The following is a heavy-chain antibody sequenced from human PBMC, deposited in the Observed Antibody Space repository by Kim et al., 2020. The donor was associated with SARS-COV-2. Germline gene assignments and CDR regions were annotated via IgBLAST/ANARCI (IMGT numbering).Heavy chain of an antibody. CDR1: GGSISSSNW. V-gene: IGHV4-4*02. J-gene: IGHJ6*02. CDR3: ARVRSHYGDLLDYYGMDV. Sequence: SETLSLTCAVSGGSISSSNWWSWVRQPPGKGLEWIGEIYHSGSTNYNPSLKSRVTISVDKSKNQFSLKLSSVTAADTAVYYCARVRSHYGDLLDYYGMDVWGQGTTVTVSS. CDR2: IYHSGST. D-gene: IGHD4-17*01.